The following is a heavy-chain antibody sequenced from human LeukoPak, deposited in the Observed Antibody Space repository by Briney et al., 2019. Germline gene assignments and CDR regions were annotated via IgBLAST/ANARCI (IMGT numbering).Heavy chain of an antibody. J-gene: IGHJ4*02. V-gene: IGHV4-30-2*01. Sequence: PSETLSLTCAVSGVSISSGGYSWSWIRQPPGKGLEWIGYIYHSGSTYYNPSLKSRVTISVDRSKNQFSLKLSSVTAADTAVYYCARGLSVRMDDYVWGSYRIHFDYWGQGTLVTVSS. CDR3: ARGLSVRMDDYVWGSYRIHFDY. CDR2: IYHSGST. D-gene: IGHD3-16*02. CDR1: GVSISSGGYS.